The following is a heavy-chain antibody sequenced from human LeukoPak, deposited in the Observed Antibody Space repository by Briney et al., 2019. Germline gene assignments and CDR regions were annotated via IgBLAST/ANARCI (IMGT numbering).Heavy chain of an antibody. J-gene: IGHJ6*02. Sequence: ASVKVSCKASGYTFTGYYMHRVRQAPGQGLEWMGWINPNSGGTNYAQKFQGRVTMTRDTSISTAYMELSRLRSDDTAVYYCARDREWIQLWSGEYYGMDVWGQGTTVTVSS. D-gene: IGHD5-18*01. CDR2: INPNSGGT. V-gene: IGHV1-2*02. CDR1: GYTFTGYY. CDR3: ARDREWIQLWSGEYYGMDV.